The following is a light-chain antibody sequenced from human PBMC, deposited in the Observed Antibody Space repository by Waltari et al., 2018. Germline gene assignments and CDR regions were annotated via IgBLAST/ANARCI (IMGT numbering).Light chain of an antibody. J-gene: IGKJ1*01. Sequence: IVMTQSPLSLSVTLGQPASISCRSSQSLAYPDGNTYLNWFQPKAGQSPRRLFYNVSNRDSGVPDRFSGSGSGTDFSLKITRVEAEDVGVYYCMHSRAWPWSFGQGTKVEIK. CDR2: NVS. CDR3: MHSRAWPWS. V-gene: IGKV2-30*01. CDR1: QSLAYPDGNTY.